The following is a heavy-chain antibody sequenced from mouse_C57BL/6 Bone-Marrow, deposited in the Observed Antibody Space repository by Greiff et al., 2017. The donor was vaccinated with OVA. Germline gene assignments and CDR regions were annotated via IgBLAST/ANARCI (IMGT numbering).Heavy chain of an antibody. V-gene: IGHV1-62-2*01. CDR1: GYTFTEYT. J-gene: IGHJ2*01. D-gene: IGHD3-3*01. Sequence: QVQLQQPGAELVMPGASEKLSCKASGYTFTEYTIHWVKQRSGQGLEWIGWFYPGSGSIKYNEKFKDKATLTADKSSSTVYMELSRLTSEDSAVYFCARHEKRDYYFDYWGQGTTLTVSS. CDR3: ARHEKRDYYFDY. CDR2: FYPGSGSI.